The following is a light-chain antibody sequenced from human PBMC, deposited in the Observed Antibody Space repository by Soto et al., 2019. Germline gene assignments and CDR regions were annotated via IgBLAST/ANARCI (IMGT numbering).Light chain of an antibody. Sequence: QSVLTQPPSASGSPGQSVTISCTGTSSAVAGYNYVSWYQQLPGTAPKLLIYNNDQRPSGVPDRFSGSKSGTSASLAISGLQSEDEADYYCAAWDDSLNGYVAFGGGTKLTVL. J-gene: IGLJ2*01. CDR3: AAWDDSLNGYVA. CDR1: SSAVAGYNY. V-gene: IGLV1-44*01. CDR2: NND.